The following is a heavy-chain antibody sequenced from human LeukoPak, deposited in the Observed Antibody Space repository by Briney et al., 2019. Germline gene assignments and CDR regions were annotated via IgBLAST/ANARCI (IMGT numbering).Heavy chain of an antibody. CDR3: ARADRGFDY. V-gene: IGHV4-59*01. CDR2: IYYTGST. J-gene: IGHJ4*02. Sequence: SETLSLTCTASGCSFSSYYWSWIRQPPGKGLEWIGYIYYTGSTSYNPSLKSRLTISVDTSKNQFSLELSCVNAADKAVYFCARADRGFDYWGQGTLVTVSS. CDR1: GCSFSSYY.